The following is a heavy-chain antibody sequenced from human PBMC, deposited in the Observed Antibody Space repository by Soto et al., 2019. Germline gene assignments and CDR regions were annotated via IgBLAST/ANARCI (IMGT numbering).Heavy chain of an antibody. J-gene: IGHJ3*02. CDR3: ARGPSNYDFWSGYHDAFDI. Sequence: QVQLVQSGAEVKKPGASVKVSCKASGYTFTSYAMHWERQAPGQRLEWMGWINAGNGNTKYSQKFQGRVTITRDTSASTAYMELSSLRSEDTAVYYCARGPSNYDFWSGYHDAFDIWGQGTMVTVSS. CDR1: GYTFTSYA. D-gene: IGHD3-3*01. V-gene: IGHV1-3*01. CDR2: INAGNGNT.